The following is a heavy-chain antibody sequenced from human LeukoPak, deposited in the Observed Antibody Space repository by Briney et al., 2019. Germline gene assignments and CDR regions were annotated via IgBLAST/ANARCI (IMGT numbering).Heavy chain of an antibody. CDR2: SYYSGST. CDR3: ARPRVEGEGGNWFDP. D-gene: IGHD3-3*01. CDR1: GGSISSSSYY. Sequence: SETLSLTCTVSGGSISSSSYYWGWIRQPPGKGLEWIGRSYYSGSTYYNPSLKSRVTISVDTSKNQFSLKLSSVTAADTAVCYCARPRVEGEGGNWFDPWGQGTLVTVSS. J-gene: IGHJ5*02. V-gene: IGHV4-39*01.